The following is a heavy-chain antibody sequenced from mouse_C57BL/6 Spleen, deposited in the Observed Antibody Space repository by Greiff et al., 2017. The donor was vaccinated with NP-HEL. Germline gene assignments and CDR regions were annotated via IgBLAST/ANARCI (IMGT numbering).Heavy chain of an antibody. CDR3: ARDRFSYGSSYWYFDV. J-gene: IGHJ1*03. CDR1: GFTFGAYY. Sequence: EVKLVESEGGLVQPGGSMKLSCTASGFTFGAYYMAWVRQVPEKGLEWVANINYDGSSTYYLDSLKSRFIISRDNAKNILYLQMSSLKSEDTATYYCARDRFSYGSSYWYFDVWGTGTTVTVSS. D-gene: IGHD1-1*01. V-gene: IGHV5-16*01. CDR2: INYDGSST.